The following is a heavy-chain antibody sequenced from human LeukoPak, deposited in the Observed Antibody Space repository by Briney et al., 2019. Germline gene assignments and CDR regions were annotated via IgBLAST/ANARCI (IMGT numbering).Heavy chain of an antibody. CDR2: ISSSTSYI. Sequence: GGSLRLSCAASGFTFSSYSMNWVRQAPGKGLEWVSSISSSTSYIYYADSVRGRFTISRDNAKNSLYLQMNSLRVEDTAIYYCARDDLESGGTCFFDYWGQGALVTVSS. CDR1: GFTFSSYS. V-gene: IGHV3-21*01. J-gene: IGHJ4*02. CDR3: ARDDLESGGTCFFDY. D-gene: IGHD2-15*01.